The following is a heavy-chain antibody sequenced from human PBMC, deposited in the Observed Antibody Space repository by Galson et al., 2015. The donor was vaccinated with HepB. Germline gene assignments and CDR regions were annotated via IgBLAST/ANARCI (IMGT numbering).Heavy chain of an antibody. V-gene: IGHV1-2*02. CDR2: INPNSGGT. CDR1: GYTFTGYY. CDR3: ARARSSYGSGSYYIIYYYYGMDV. D-gene: IGHD3-10*01. J-gene: IGHJ6*02. Sequence: SVKVSCKASGYTFTGYYMHWVRQAPGQGLEWMGWINPNSGGTNYAQKFQGRVTMTRDTSISTAYMELSRLRSDDTAVYYCARARSSYGSGSYYIIYYYYGMDVWGQGTTVTVSS.